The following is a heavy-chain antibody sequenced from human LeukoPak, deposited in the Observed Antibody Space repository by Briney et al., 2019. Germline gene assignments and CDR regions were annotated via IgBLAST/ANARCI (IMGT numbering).Heavy chain of an antibody. Sequence: GGSLRLSCAASGFTVSSNYMSWVRQAPGKGLEWVSVIYSGGSTYYADFVKGRFTISRDNSKNTLYLQMNSLRAEDTAVYYCATTVDNGEFTYCGGDCYSFDYWGQGTLVTVSS. CDR3: ATTVDNGEFTYCGGDCYSFDY. V-gene: IGHV3-66*01. J-gene: IGHJ4*02. CDR2: IYSGGST. CDR1: GFTVSSNY. D-gene: IGHD2-21*02.